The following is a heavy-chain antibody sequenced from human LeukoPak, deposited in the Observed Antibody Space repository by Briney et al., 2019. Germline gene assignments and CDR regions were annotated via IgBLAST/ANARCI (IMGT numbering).Heavy chain of an antibody. J-gene: IGHJ4*02. D-gene: IGHD5-24*01. CDR1: GGSISSYY. V-gene: IGHV4-59*06. CDR3: ARVDGRDGYSPFDY. CDR2: IYYSGST. Sequence: PSETLSLTCTVSGGSISSYYWSWIRQPAGKGLEWIGYIYYSGSTYYNPSLKSRVTISVDTSKNQFSLMLSSVTAADTAVYYCARVDGRDGYSPFDYWGQGTLVTVSS.